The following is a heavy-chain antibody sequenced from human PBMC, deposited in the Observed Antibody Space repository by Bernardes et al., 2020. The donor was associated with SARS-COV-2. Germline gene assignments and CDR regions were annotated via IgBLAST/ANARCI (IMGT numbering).Heavy chain of an antibody. CDR1: GDSINSFHS. V-gene: IGHV4-4*02. J-gene: IGHJ6*02. CDR2: IYHSGKT. Sequence: SETLSLTCAVSGDSINSFHSWTWVRQSPGRGLEWIGEIYHSGKTNYNPSLKRRVSISVDDSKNQFSLKLTSVTATDTAVYYCVRMGSSGTTCYHYGMDVWGQGTTVTVAS. CDR3: VRMGSSGTTCYHYGMDV. D-gene: IGHD1-7*01.